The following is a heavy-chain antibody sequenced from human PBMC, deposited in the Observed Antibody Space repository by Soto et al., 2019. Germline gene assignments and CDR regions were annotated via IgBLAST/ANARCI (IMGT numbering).Heavy chain of an antibody. CDR1: GGTFSSYA. CDR3: ARHPLGYFSSTSCSEYYYGIDV. D-gene: IGHD2-2*01. Sequence: SVKVSCKASGGTFSSYAISWVRQAPGQGLEWMGGIIPIFGTANYAQKFQGRVTITADESTSTAYMELSSLRSEDTAVYYCARHPLGYFSSTSCSEYYYGIDVWREGTTVTVPS. J-gene: IGHJ6*02. CDR2: IIPIFGTA. V-gene: IGHV1-69*13.